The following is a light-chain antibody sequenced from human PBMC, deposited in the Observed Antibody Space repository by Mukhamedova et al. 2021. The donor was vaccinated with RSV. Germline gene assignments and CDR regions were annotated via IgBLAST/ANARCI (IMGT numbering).Light chain of an antibody. Sequence: VTCSGDALPKQYAYWYQQKPGQAPVLVIYKDSERPSGIPERFSGSSSGTTVTLTISGVQAEDEADYYCQSADSSGTYTAVFGGGT. J-gene: IGLJ2*01. V-gene: IGLV3-25*03. CDR2: KDS. CDR1: ALPKQY. CDR3: QSADSSGTYTAV.